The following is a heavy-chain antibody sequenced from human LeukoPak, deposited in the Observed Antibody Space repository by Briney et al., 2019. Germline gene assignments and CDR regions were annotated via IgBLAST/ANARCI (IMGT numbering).Heavy chain of an antibody. Sequence: SVKVSCKASGGTFSSYAISWVRQAPGQGLEWMGGIIPILGTANYAQKFQGRVTITADESTSTAYMELSSLRSEDTAVYYCATMGVIIPHGYYYGMDVWGQGTTVTVSS. CDR3: ATMGVIIPHGYYYGMDV. D-gene: IGHD3-10*01. CDR1: GGTFSSYA. CDR2: IIPILGTA. V-gene: IGHV1-69*13. J-gene: IGHJ6*02.